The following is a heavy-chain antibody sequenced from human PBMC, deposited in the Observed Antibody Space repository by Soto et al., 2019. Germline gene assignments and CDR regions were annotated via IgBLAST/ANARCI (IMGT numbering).Heavy chain of an antibody. J-gene: IGHJ4*02. CDR1: GFSFRNYV. Sequence: PGGSLRLSCAGSGFSFRNYVMNWVRQAPGKGLEWISAISVGSGSTYNADSVKGRFTISRDNSKNTLYLQMDSLRAEDTAVYYCAKGSAISSPSNFASWGEGDLFTFSS. V-gene: IGHV3-23*01. CDR3: AKGSAISSPSNFAS. CDR2: ISVGSGST. D-gene: IGHD5-18*01.